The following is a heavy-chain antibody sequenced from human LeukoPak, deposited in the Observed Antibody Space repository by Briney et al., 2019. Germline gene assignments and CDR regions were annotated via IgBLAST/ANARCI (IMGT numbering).Heavy chain of an antibody. J-gene: IGHJ4*02. V-gene: IGHV1-69*04. CDR3: ALRYYYGSGSYTDYFDY. CDR2: IIPILGIA. CDR1: GGTFSSYA. D-gene: IGHD3-10*01. Sequence: GSSVKVSCKASGGTFSSYAISWVRQAPGQGLEWMGRIIPILGIANYAQKFQGRVTITADKSTSTAYMELSSLRSEDTAVYYCALRYYYGSGSYTDYFDYWGQGTLVTVSS.